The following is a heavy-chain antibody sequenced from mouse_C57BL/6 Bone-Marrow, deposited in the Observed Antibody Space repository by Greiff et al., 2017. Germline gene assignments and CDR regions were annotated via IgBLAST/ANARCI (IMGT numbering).Heavy chain of an antibody. CDR1: GYSFTGYY. D-gene: IGHD2-2*01. J-gene: IGHJ4*01. V-gene: IGHV1-42*01. Sequence: EVQLQQSGPELVKPGASVKISCKASGYSFTGYYMNWVKQSPEKSLEWIGEINPSTGGTTYNQKFKAKATLTVDKSSSTAYMQLKSLTSEDSAVXYCAIRGGWLRGAMDYWGQGTSVTVSS. CDR2: INPSTGGT. CDR3: AIRGGWLRGAMDY.